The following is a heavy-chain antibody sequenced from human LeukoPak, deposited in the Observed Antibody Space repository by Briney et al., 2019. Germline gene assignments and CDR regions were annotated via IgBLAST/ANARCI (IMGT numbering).Heavy chain of an antibody. J-gene: IGHJ6*03. CDR1: GASIRDYY. Sequence: PSETLSLTCSASGASIRDYYWTWIRQPPGKRLQWIGSISHSGSTKYNPSLNSRVSISIDTSRDQFSLKLRSVTAADTAVYYCAREPRYYRDSYYSYMDVWGKGTTVTVSS. V-gene: IGHV4-59*01. CDR3: AREPRYYRDSYYSYMDV. D-gene: IGHD3-22*01. CDR2: ISHSGST.